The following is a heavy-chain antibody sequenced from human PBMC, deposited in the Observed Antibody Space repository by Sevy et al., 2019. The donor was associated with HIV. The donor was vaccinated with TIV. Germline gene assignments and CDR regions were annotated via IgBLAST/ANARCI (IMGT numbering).Heavy chain of an antibody. V-gene: IGHV3-30*04. J-gene: IGHJ5*02. Sequence: GGSLRLSCAASGFTFSNYPMYWVRQAPGKGLEWVATISYDGNNKYYADSVQGRFTISRDNSKNTLYLQMNTVRVDDTALYYCARDAAEGPYGDTFFSNWFDAWGQGTLVTVSS. CDR1: GFTFSNYP. CDR2: ISYDGNNK. CDR3: ARDAAEGPYGDTFFSNWFDA. D-gene: IGHD3-10*01.